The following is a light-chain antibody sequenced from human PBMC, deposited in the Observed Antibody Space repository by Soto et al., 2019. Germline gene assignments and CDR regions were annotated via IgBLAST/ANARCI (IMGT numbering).Light chain of an antibody. CDR1: SSDVGGYNY. CDR2: DVS. Sequence: ALNKPASVSGSPGQSITISCTGTSSDVGGYNYVSWYQQHPGKAPKLMIYDVSNRPSGVSNRFSGSKSGNTASLTISGLQAEDEADYYCSSYTSSSTRVFGTGTKVTDL. J-gene: IGLJ1*01. V-gene: IGLV2-14*01. CDR3: SSYTSSSTRV.